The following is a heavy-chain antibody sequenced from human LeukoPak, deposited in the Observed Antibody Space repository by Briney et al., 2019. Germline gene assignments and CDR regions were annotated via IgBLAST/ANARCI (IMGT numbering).Heavy chain of an antibody. V-gene: IGHV3-30*04. Sequence: GGSLRLSCAASGFTFSSYAMHWVRQAPGKGLEWVAVISYDGSKKYYADSVKGRFTISRDNSKNTLYLQMNSLRAEDTAVYYCARGRFALGYRSGGSCCSHFDYWGQGTLVTVSS. CDR1: GFTFSSYA. CDR3: ARGRFALGYRSGGSCCSHFDY. J-gene: IGHJ4*02. CDR2: ISYDGSKK. D-gene: IGHD2-15*01.